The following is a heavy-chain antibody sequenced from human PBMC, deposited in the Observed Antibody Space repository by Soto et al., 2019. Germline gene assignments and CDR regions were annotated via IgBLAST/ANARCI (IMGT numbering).Heavy chain of an antibody. D-gene: IGHD3-16*01. CDR2: IYFNGNT. J-gene: IGHJ4*02. CDR1: AASFSKYY. CDR3: ASVTFGGIVLAH. V-gene: IGHV4-59*01. Sequence: SETLSLTCTVSAASFSKYYWTWIRQPPGKGLEWIGYIYFNGNTKYNPSLEGRLTISIDTSKKEFPLKLTSVTAADAAVYYCASVTFGGIVLAHWGQGTLVTVSS.